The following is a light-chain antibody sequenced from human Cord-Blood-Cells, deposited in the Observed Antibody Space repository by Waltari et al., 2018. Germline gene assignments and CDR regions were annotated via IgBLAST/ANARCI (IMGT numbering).Light chain of an antibody. J-gene: IGKJ4*01. CDR3: QQRSNWPPT. Sequence: EIVLTQSTATLSLSPVERATLSCRASQSVSSYLAWYQQKPGQAPRLLIYDASNRATGIPARFSGSGSGTDFTLTISSLEPEDFAVYYCQQRSNWPPTFGGGTKVEIK. V-gene: IGKV3-11*01. CDR1: QSVSSY. CDR2: DAS.